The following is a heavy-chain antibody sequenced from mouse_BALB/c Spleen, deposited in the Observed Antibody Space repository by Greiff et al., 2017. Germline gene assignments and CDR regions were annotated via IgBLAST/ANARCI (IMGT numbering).Heavy chain of an antibody. D-gene: IGHD1-1*01. V-gene: IGHV1S81*02. CDR2: INPSNGRT. CDR1: GYTFTSYW. J-gene: IGHJ4*01. CDR3: ARNYGNYAMDY. Sequence: QVQLQQPGAELVKPGASVKLSCKASGYTFTSYWMHWVKQRPGQGLEWIGEINPSNGRTNYNEKFKSKATLTVDKSSSTAYMQLSSLTSEDSAVYYCARNYGNYAMDYWGQGTSVTVSS.